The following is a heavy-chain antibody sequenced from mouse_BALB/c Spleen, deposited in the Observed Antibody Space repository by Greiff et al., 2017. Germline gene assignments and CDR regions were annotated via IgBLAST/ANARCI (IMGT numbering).Heavy chain of an antibody. Sequence: EVQLVESGGGLVKPGGSLKLSCAASGFTFSSYAMSWVRQSPEKRLEWVAEISSGGSYTYYPDTVTGRFTISRDNAKNTLYLEMSSLRSEDTAMYYCARNYGYDQYYFDYWGQGTTLTVSS. CDR3: ARNYGYDQYYFDY. D-gene: IGHD2-2*01. CDR2: ISSGGSYT. V-gene: IGHV5-9-4*01. J-gene: IGHJ2*01. CDR1: GFTFSSYA.